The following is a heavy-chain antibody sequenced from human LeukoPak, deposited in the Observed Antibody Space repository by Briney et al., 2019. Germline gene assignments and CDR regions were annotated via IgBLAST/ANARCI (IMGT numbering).Heavy chain of an antibody. CDR1: GGTFSSYA. CDR3: AREPSSSWYLPSLYNWFDP. CDR2: IIPIFGTA. Sequence: SVKVSCKASGGTFSSYAISWVRQAPGQGLEWMGGIIPIFGTANYAQKFQGRVTITADESTSTAYMELSSLRSEDTAVYYCAREPSSSWYLPSLYNWFDPWGQGTLVTVSS. V-gene: IGHV1-69*13. D-gene: IGHD6-13*01. J-gene: IGHJ5*02.